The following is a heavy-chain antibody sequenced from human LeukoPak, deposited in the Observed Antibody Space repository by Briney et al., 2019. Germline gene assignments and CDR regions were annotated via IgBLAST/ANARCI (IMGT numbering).Heavy chain of an antibody. Sequence: GGSLRLSCAASGFTFSSYAMSWVRQAPGKGLEWVSAVSDIGRSTYYADSVKGRFTISRDNSKNTLYLHTNSLRAEDTAVYYCAKRGMTTNKEGFDYWGQGTLVTVSS. CDR1: GFTFSSYA. J-gene: IGHJ4*02. D-gene: IGHD1-1*01. CDR2: VSDIGRST. CDR3: AKRGMTTNKEGFDY. V-gene: IGHV3-23*01.